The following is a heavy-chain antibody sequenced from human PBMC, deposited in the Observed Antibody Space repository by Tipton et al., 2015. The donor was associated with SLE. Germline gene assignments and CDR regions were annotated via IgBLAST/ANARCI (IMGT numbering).Heavy chain of an antibody. CDR1: GGSISSGGYY. CDR2: IYYSGST. D-gene: IGHD2-8*01. Sequence: TLSLTCTVSGGSISSGGYYWSWIRQHPGKGLEWIGYIYYSGSTYYNPSLKSRVTISVDTSKNQFSLKLSSVTAADTAVYYCARHDTNYGRNWFDPWGQGTLVTVSS. J-gene: IGHJ5*02. V-gene: IGHV4-31*03. CDR3: ARHDTNYGRNWFDP.